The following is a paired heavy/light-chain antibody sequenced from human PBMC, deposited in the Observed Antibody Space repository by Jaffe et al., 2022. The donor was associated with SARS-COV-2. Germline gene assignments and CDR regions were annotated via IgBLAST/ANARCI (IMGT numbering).Heavy chain of an antibody. V-gene: IGHV3-74*01. CDR1: GFTFSDYW. CDR3: ARGGGYYGSGSYPYYYYYMDV. D-gene: IGHD3-10*01. J-gene: IGHJ6*03. CDR2: INSDGSST. Sequence: EVHLVESGGGLVQPGGSLRLSCAASGFTFSDYWMHWVRQAPGKGLVWVSGINSDGSSTSYADSVKGRFTISRDNAENTLSLQMNSLRAEDMADYYCARGGGYYGSGSYPYYYYYMDVWGKGTTVTVSS.
Light chain of an antibody. V-gene: IGKV3-20*01. Sequence: EIVLTQSPGTLSLSPGERATLSCRASQSVDSRFLAWYQQNPGQAPRLLIYGASSRATGIPDRFSGSGSGTDFTLTISRLEPGDFAVYHCQQYGSSPYTFGQGTKLEIK. CDR1: QSVDSRF. J-gene: IGKJ2*01. CDR2: GAS. CDR3: QQYGSSPYT.